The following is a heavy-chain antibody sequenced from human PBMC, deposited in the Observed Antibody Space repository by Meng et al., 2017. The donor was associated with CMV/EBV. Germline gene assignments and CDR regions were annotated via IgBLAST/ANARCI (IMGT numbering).Heavy chain of an antibody. J-gene: IGHJ4*02. CDR1: RFTFSSYE. CDR2: ISSSGSTI. Sequence: GESLKISCAASRFTFSSYEMNWVRQAPGQGLEWVSYISSSGSTIYFSDSVKGRFTISRDNAKNSLYLQMNSLRAEDTAVYYCARDRSGFDYWGQGTLVTVSS. CDR3: ARDRSGFDY. D-gene: IGHD6-25*01. V-gene: IGHV3-48*03.